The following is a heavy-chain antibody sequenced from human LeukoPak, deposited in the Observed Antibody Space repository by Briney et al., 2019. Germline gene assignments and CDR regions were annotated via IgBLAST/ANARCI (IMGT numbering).Heavy chain of an antibody. CDR2: ISYDGSDK. CDR3: AKGYCGGDCPFDY. CDR1: GFTFSSYG. V-gene: IGHV3-30*18. D-gene: IGHD2-21*01. Sequence: GRSLRLSCAASGFTFSSYGMHWVRQAPGKGLEWVAVISYDGSDKYYADSVKGRFTISRDNSKNTLYLQMNSLRAEDTAVYYCAKGYCGGDCPFDYWGQGTLVTVSS. J-gene: IGHJ4*02.